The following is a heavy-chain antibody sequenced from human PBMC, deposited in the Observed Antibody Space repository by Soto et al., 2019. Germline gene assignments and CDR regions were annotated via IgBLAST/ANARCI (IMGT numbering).Heavy chain of an antibody. J-gene: IGHJ4*02. CDR1: GGSITSSRW. Sequence: SETLSLTCAVSGGSITSSRWWIWVRQPPGKGLEWIGEIYHSGSTNYNPSLKSRVTMSVDKSKNQFSLKVNSVTAADTAVYYCARCLLRNSGFDSWGQGTLVT. V-gene: IGHV4-4*02. CDR2: IYHSGST. CDR3: ARCLLRNSGFDS.